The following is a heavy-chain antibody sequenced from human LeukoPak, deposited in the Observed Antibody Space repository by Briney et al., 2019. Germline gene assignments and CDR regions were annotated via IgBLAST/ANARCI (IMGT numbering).Heavy chain of an antibody. CDR2: ISGSGVST. Sequence: PGGSLRLSCEASRFTFSTYAMSWVRQAPGKGLEWVSAISGSGVSTYYADSVKGRFTISRDNSKNTLYLQMNSLRAEDTAVYYCARGDFWSGWVYWGQGTLVTVSS. D-gene: IGHD3-3*01. CDR3: ARGDFWSGWVY. J-gene: IGHJ4*02. CDR1: RFTFSTYA. V-gene: IGHV3-23*01.